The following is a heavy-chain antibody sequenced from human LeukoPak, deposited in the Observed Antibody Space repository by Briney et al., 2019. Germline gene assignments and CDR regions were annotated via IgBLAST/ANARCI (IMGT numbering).Heavy chain of an antibody. CDR2: ISGSGGST. J-gene: IGHJ3*02. D-gene: IGHD2-2*01. CDR3: AKDWGRDDIVVVPAATDAFDI. CDR1: GFTFSSYA. V-gene: IGHV3-23*01. Sequence: GGSLRLSCAASGFTFSSYAMSWVRQAPGRGLEWVSAISGSGGSTYYADSVKGRFTISRDNSKNTLYPQMNSLRAEDTAVYYCAKDWGRDDIVVVPAATDAFDIWGQGTMVTVSS.